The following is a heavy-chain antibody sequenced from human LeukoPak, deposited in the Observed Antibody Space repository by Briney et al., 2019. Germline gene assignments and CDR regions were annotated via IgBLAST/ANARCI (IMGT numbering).Heavy chain of an antibody. CDR1: GFTFSDYW. CDR3: AREGITVTDAFDM. Sequence: GGSLRLSCAASGFTFSDYWMHWVRQAPGKGLVWVSRINSDGSSTSYADSVKGRFTISRDNAKNTLYLQMNSLRAEDTAVYYCAREGITVTDAFDMWGHGTRVTVSS. CDR2: INSDGSST. V-gene: IGHV3-74*01. D-gene: IGHD4-17*01. J-gene: IGHJ3*02.